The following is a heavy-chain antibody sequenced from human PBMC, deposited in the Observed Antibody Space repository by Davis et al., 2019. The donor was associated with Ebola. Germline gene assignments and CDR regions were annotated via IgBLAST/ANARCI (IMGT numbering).Heavy chain of an antibody. Sequence: GESLKISCAASGFTFSSYSMNWVRQAPGKGLEWVSSISSSSSYIYYADSVKGRFTISRDNAKNSLYLQMNSLRAEDTAVYYCARDQDLYDSSGYAHDYWGQGTLVTVSS. CDR1: GFTFSSYS. V-gene: IGHV3-21*01. CDR2: ISSSSSYI. D-gene: IGHD3-22*01. CDR3: ARDQDLYDSSGYAHDY. J-gene: IGHJ4*02.